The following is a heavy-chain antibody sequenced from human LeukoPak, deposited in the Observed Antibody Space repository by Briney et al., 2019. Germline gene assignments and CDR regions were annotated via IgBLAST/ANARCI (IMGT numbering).Heavy chain of an antibody. J-gene: IGHJ4*02. CDR1: GGTFSSYA. CDR2: IIPIFGTA. Sequence: SVKVSCKASGGTFSSYAISWVRQAPGQGREWMGRIIPIFGTANYAQKFQGRVTITTDESTSTAYMELSSLRSEDTAVYYCASPDRGSYYNFDYWGQGTLVTVSS. V-gene: IGHV1-69*05. D-gene: IGHD1-26*01. CDR3: ASPDRGSYYNFDY.